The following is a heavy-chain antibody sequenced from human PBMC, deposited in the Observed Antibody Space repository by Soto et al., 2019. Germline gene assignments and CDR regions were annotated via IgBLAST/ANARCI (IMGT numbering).Heavy chain of an antibody. Sequence: SQTLSLTCAISGDSVSSNRAAWNWTRQSPSRGLEWLGRTYYRSKWYHEYAVSVKSRITINPDTSKNQFSLQLNSVTPEDTAVYYCARDNDYSSGWYEIDYWGQGTQVTVSS. V-gene: IGHV6-1*01. D-gene: IGHD6-19*01. J-gene: IGHJ4*02. CDR1: GDSVSSNRAA. CDR3: ARDNDYSSGWYEIDY. CDR2: TYYRSKWYH.